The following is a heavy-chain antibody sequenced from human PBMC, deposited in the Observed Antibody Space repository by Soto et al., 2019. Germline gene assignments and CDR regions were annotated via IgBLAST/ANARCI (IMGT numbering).Heavy chain of an antibody. J-gene: IGHJ6*02. CDR2: ISGSGTS. CDR1: GFTFSSYP. CDR3: AKVITTDISYWYGMDV. D-gene: IGHD1-26*01. V-gene: IGHV3-23*01. Sequence: GGSLRLSCAASGFTFSSYPMVWVRQAPGKGLESISSISGSGTSYYADSVKGRFTIFRDNSENTLYLQMNSLRAEDTAVYYCAKVITTDISYWYGMDVWGQGTTVTVS.